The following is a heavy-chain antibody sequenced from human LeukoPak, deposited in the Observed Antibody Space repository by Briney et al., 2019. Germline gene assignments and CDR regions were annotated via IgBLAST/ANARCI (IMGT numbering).Heavy chain of an antibody. Sequence: GASVKVSCKASGYTFTSYAMNWVRQAPGQGLEWMGWIRPYNGNTNYAQKLQGRVTMTTDTSTSTAYMELRSLRSDDTAIYYCARDVEMYYDSSAFGDYWGQGTLVTVSS. D-gene: IGHD3-22*01. V-gene: IGHV1-18*01. CDR3: ARDVEMYYDSSAFGDY. J-gene: IGHJ4*02. CDR2: IRPYNGNT. CDR1: GYTFTSYA.